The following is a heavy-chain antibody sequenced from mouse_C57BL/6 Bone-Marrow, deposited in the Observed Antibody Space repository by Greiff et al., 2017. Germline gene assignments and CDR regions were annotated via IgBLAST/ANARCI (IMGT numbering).Heavy chain of an antibody. J-gene: IGHJ2*01. V-gene: IGHV1-59*01. CDR2: IDPSDSYT. Sequence: QVQLQQPGAELVRPGTSVKLSCKASGYTFTSYWMHWVKQRPGQGLEWIGVIDPSDSYTNYNQKFKGKATLTVDTSSSTAYMQLSSLTSEDSAVYYCARKGDPYFDYWGQGTTLTVSS. D-gene: IGHD3-3*01. CDR3: ARKGDPYFDY. CDR1: GYTFTSYW.